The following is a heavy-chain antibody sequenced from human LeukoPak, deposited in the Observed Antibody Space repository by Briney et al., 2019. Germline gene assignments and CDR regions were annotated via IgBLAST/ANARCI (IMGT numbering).Heavy chain of an antibody. J-gene: IGHJ4*02. V-gene: IGHV3-30*03. CDR1: GFTFSDYY. Sequence: GGSLRLSCAASGFTFSDYYMSWIRQAPGKGLEWVSIISSGGVLRYYADSVKGRFTISRDNSKNTLYLQLDSLRPEDTAVYFCATDSTYYYDSGSSGPHYFDNWGQGTLVTVSS. CDR2: ISSGGVLR. D-gene: IGHD3-10*01. CDR3: ATDSTYYYDSGSSGPHYFDN.